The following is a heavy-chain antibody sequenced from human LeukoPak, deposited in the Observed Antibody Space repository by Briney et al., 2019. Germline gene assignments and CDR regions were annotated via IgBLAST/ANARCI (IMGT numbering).Heavy chain of an antibody. Sequence: AAVKVSCKPSGYTFTGYYMHWVGQPPGQGLEWMGWINPNSGGTNYAQKFQGRVTMTRDTSISTAYMELSRLRSDDTAVYYCASVSAAAASSPFDYWGQGTLVTVSS. CDR2: INPNSGGT. CDR1: GYTFTGYY. D-gene: IGHD6-13*01. CDR3: ASVSAAAASSPFDY. J-gene: IGHJ4*02. V-gene: IGHV1-2*02.